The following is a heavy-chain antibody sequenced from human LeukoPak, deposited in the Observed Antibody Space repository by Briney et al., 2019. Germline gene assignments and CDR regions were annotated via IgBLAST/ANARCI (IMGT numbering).Heavy chain of an antibody. J-gene: IGHJ3*02. CDR3: ARGLLPSARHAFDI. Sequence: GEPLKISCKGSGYRFNNFLIGRVRQMPGKGLEWIGIIYPRDSETRYRPYFQGQGNIAADNSLSTTHQRSNSPEASDTAMYYCARGLLPSARHAFDIWGQGTMVTVSS. CDR1: GYRFNNFL. V-gene: IGHV5-51*01. CDR2: IYPRDSET. D-gene: IGHD1-26*01.